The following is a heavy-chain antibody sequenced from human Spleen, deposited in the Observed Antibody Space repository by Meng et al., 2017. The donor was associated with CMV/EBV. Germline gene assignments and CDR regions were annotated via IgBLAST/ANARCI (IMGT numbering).Heavy chain of an antibody. CDR1: GFIFDDYA. V-gene: IGHV3-43D*03. CDR3: ATRNYDMDV. J-gene: IGHJ6*02. Sequence: GESLKISCAASGFIFDDYAMQWVRQAPGKGLEWVSFISWDAATTYYADSVKGRFIISRDNNKNSLYLQMNSLRAEDTALYYCATRNYDMDVWGQGTTVTVSS. CDR2: ISWDAATT.